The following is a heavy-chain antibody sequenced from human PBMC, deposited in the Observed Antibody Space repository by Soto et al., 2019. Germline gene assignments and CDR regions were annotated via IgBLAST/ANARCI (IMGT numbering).Heavy chain of an antibody. CDR3: ARRTNYYGSGSPHYYYYGMDV. J-gene: IGHJ6*02. CDR2: IDYSGST. Sequence: QVQLQESGPGLVKPSQTLSLTCTVSGGSISSGDYYWSWIRQPPGKGLAWIGYIDYSGSTYYNPSLKSRVTISVDTYKNQFSLKLSSVTSADTAVYYCARRTNYYGSGSPHYYYYGMDVWGQWTTVTGSS. CDR1: GGSISSGDYY. V-gene: IGHV4-30-4*01. D-gene: IGHD3-10*01.